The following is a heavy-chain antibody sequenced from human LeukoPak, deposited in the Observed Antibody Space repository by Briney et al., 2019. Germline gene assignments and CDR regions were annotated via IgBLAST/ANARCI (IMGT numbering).Heavy chain of an antibody. CDR3: ARGRITIFGVVGGFDY. D-gene: IGHD3-3*01. V-gene: IGHV5-51*01. Sequence: GESLKISCKGSGYSFTSYWIGWVRQMPGKGLEWMGIIYPGDSDTRYSPSFQGQVTISADKSISTAYLQWSSLKASDTAMYYCARGRITIFGVVGGFDYWGQGTLVTVSS. J-gene: IGHJ4*02. CDR1: GYSFTSYW. CDR2: IYPGDSDT.